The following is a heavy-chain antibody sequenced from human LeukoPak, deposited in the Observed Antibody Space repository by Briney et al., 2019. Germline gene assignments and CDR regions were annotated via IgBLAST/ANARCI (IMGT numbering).Heavy chain of an antibody. CDR1: GFTFDDYA. J-gene: IGHJ4*02. CDR2: ISWNRGSI. Sequence: PGGSLRLSCAASGFTFDDYAMHWVRQAPGKGLKGVSGISWNRGSIGYADSVKGRFTISRDNAKMSLYLQMNSLRAEDTALYYCAKGYCSSISCHADYWGQGTLVTASS. D-gene: IGHD2-2*01. CDR3: AKGYCSSISCHADY. V-gene: IGHV3-9*01.